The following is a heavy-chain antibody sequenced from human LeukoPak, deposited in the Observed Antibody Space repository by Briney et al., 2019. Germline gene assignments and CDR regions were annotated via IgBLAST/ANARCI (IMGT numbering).Heavy chain of an antibody. V-gene: IGHV3-21*05. Sequence: GGSLRLSCAASGFTFSSYEMNWVRQAPGKGLEWVSYISSSSSYIYYADSVKGRFTISRDNAKNSLYLQMNSLRAEDTAVYYCARDRGAWWELLAEVSAGRDGFDYWGQGTLVTVSS. CDR1: GFTFSSYE. D-gene: IGHD1-26*01. CDR2: ISSSSSYI. J-gene: IGHJ4*02. CDR3: ARDRGAWWELLAEVSAGRDGFDY.